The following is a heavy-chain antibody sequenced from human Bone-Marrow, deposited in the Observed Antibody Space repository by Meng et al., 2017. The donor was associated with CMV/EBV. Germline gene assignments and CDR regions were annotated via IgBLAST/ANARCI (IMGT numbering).Heavy chain of an antibody. CDR1: GYSISSGYY. CDR2: IYHIGST. V-gene: IGHV4-38-2*02. D-gene: IGHD6-13*01. CDR3: ASCSSSWLGTFDY. J-gene: IGHJ4*02. Sequence: GSLRLSCTVSGYSISSGYYWGWIRQPPGKGLEWIGSIYHIGSTYYNPSLKSRVTISVDTSKNQFSLKLSSVTAADTAVYYCASCSSSWLGTFDYWGQGTLVTVSS.